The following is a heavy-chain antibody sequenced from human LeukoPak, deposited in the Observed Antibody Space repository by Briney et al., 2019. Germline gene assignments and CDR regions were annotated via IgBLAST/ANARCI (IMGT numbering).Heavy chain of an antibody. CDR2: IIPIFGTA. CDR3: ARETAAAGNDAFDI. CDR1: GGTFSSYT. Sequence: ASVKVSCRASGGTFSSYTISWVRQAPGQGLEWMGRIIPIFGTANYAQKFQGRVTITTDESTSTAYMELSSLRSEDTAAYYCARETAAAGNDAFDIWGQGTMVTVSS. D-gene: IGHD6-13*01. V-gene: IGHV1-69*05. J-gene: IGHJ3*02.